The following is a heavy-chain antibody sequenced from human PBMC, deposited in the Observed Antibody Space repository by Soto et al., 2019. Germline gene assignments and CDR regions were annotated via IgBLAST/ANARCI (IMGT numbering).Heavy chain of an antibody. CDR1: GIPFSSYS. CDR3: AKAFTIFGVHGFDY. V-gene: IGHV3-23*01. J-gene: IGHJ4*02. CDR2: ISGGGGST. Sequence: GGFLRLTCAAVGIPFSSYSMSWVRPAPGKGLEWVSAISGGGGSTYYADSVKGRFTISRDNSKNTLYLQMNSLRAEDTAVDYCAKAFTIFGVHGFDYLVQGTLVTVSS. D-gene: IGHD3-3*01.